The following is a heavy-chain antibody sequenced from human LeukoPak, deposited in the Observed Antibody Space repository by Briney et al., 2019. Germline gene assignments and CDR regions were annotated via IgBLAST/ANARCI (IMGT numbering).Heavy chain of an antibody. J-gene: IGHJ6*03. V-gene: IGHV4-59*01. D-gene: IGHD6-13*01. CDR1: GGSMSSYY. Sequence: SETLSLTCTVSGGSMSSYYWSWIRQPPGKGLEWIGYIYYSGSTNYNPSLKSRVTISVDTSKNQFSLKLSSVTAADTAVYYCARLLAGTPYYYYYYMDVWGKGTTVTVSS. CDR3: ARLLAGTPYYYYYYMDV. CDR2: IYYSGST.